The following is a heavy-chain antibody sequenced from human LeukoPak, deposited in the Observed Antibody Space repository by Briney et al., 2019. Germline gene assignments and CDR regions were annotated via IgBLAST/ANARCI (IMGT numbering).Heavy chain of an antibody. CDR3: ARVQIGYTYGLFDY. V-gene: IGHV4-59*01. CDR1: GDSMSSYY. D-gene: IGHD5-18*01. Sequence: PSETLPLTCTVSGDSMSSYYWSWIRQPPGKGLEWIGYIYYSGSTNYNPSLKSRVTISVHTSKNQFSLKLSSVAAADTAVYYCARVQIGYTYGLFDYWGQGTLVTVSS. J-gene: IGHJ4*02. CDR2: IYYSGST.